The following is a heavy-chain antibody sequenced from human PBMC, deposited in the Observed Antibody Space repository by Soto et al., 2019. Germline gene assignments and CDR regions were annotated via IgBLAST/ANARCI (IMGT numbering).Heavy chain of an antibody. D-gene: IGHD1-26*01. Sequence: GGSLRLSCVTYGLTFTDYWMSWVRQAPGKGLEWVANIKQDESEKNYLDSAKGRFTISRDNAKNSLYLQMNSLRAEDTAVYYCARDPSDLWEPDQYFQHWGQGTLVTVSS. CDR2: IKQDESEK. V-gene: IGHV3-7*01. CDR3: ARDPSDLWEPDQYFQH. CDR1: GLTFTDYW. J-gene: IGHJ1*01.